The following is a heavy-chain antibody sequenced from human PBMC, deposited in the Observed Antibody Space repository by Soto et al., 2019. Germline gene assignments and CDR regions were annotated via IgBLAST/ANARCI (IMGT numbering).Heavy chain of an antibody. V-gene: IGHV3-33*08. J-gene: IGHJ6*03. D-gene: IGHD1-20*01. CDR1: GFTFSSYG. Sequence: GGSLRLSCAASGFTFSSYGMHWVRQAPGKGLEWVAVIWYDGSNKYYADSVKGRFTISRDNSKNTLYLQMNSLRAEDTAVYYCARGRVDNWNYYYYYYMDVWGKGTTVTVSS. CDR2: IWYDGSNK. CDR3: ARGRVDNWNYYYYYYMDV.